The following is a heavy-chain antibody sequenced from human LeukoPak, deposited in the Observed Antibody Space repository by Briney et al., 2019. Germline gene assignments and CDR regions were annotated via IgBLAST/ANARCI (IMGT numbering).Heavy chain of an antibody. CDR1: GFTFDDYA. D-gene: IGHD1-26*01. Sequence: GGSLRLSCAASGFTFDDYAMHWVGQAPGKGLEWVSGISWNSGSIGYADSVKGRFTISRDNAKNSLYLRMNSLRAEDTALYYCAKEYSGSYHDWGQGTLVTVSS. V-gene: IGHV3-9*01. CDR2: ISWNSGSI. J-gene: IGHJ4*02. CDR3: AKEYSGSYHD.